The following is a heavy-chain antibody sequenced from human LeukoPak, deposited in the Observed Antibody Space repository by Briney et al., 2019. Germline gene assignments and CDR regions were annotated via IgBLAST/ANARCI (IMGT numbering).Heavy chain of an antibody. J-gene: IGHJ3*01. D-gene: IGHD2-2*02. Sequence: GGSLRLSCAASGFTFSSHSMNWVRQAPGKGLEWVSYISSSGSTIYYADSVKGRFTISRDNAKNSLYLQMNSLRADDTAVYYCAMKAVPRPRLYDAFDFWGQGTVVTVSS. CDR3: AMKAVPRPRLYDAFDF. V-gene: IGHV3-48*04. CDR2: ISSSGSTI. CDR1: GFTFSSHS.